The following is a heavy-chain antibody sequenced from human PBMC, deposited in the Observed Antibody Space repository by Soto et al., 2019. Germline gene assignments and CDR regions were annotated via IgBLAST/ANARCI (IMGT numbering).Heavy chain of an antibody. D-gene: IGHD3-22*01. J-gene: IGHJ4*02. V-gene: IGHV1-46*01. CDR1: GYTFTSYY. CDR3: ARDGEGVYDSSSTYFDY. CDR2: INPSGGST. Sequence: ASVKVSCKASGYTFTSYYMHWVRQAPGQGLEWMGIINPSGGSTSYAQKFQGRVTMTEDTSTSTVYMELSRPGSEDTAVYYCARDGEGVYDSSSTYFDYWGQGTLVTVSS.